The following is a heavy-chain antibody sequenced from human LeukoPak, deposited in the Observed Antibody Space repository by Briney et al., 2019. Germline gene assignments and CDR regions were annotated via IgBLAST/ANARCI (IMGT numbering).Heavy chain of an antibody. D-gene: IGHD5-18*01. Sequence: PSETLSLTCAVYGGSFSGYYWSWIRQPPGKGLEWIGEINHSGSTNYNPSLNSRVTISVDTSKNQFSLKLSSVTAADTAVYYCARDRGAMGNWFDPWGQGTLVTVSS. CDR3: ARDRGAMGNWFDP. CDR1: GGSFSGYY. V-gene: IGHV4-34*01. J-gene: IGHJ5*02. CDR2: INHSGST.